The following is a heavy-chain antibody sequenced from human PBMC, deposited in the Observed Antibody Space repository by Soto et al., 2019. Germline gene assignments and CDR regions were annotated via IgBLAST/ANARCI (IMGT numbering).Heavy chain of an antibody. J-gene: IGHJ4*02. D-gene: IGHD3-10*01. Sequence: EVLLLESGGGLVQPGGSLRPSCAASGFTFNNYAMTWVRQAPGQGLEWVSAISGGGDTTSYADSVKGRFTVSRDGSKNTLYLQMSSLRAEDTALYYCAKGRGGSGSLTPRVDFWGQGTLVTVSS. V-gene: IGHV3-23*01. CDR1: GFTFNNYA. CDR2: ISGGGDTT. CDR3: AKGRGGSGSLTPRVDF.